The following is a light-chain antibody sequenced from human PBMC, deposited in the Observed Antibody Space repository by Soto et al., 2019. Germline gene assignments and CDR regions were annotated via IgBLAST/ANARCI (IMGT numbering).Light chain of an antibody. CDR3: CSYGGRCTWV. J-gene: IGLJ3*02. CDR1: SGDVGGYNF. CDR2: DVS. Sequence: QSALTQPRSVSGSPGQSVTISCTGASGDVGGYNFVSWYQQHPGKAPTLMIFDVSQRPSGVPDRFSGSKAGNTASLTSSGLQAEDEDDYYCCSYGGRCTWVFGGGTKLTVL. V-gene: IGLV2-11*01.